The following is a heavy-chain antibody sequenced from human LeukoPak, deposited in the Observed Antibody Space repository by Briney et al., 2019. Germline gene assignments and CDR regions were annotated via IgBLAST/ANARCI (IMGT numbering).Heavy chain of an antibody. J-gene: IGHJ4*02. CDR3: ASSSGYDLEVFDY. Sequence: SQTLSLTCTVSGGLISSGGYYWSWIRQHPGKGLEWFGYIYYSGSTNYNPSLKSRVTISVDTSKSQFSLKLSSVTAADTAVYYCASSSGYDLEVFDYWGQGTLVTVSS. CDR1: GGLISSGGYY. V-gene: IGHV4-31*03. D-gene: IGHD5-12*01. CDR2: IYYSGST.